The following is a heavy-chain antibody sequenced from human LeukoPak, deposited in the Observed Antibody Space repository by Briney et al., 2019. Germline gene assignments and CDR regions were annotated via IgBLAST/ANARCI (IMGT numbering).Heavy chain of an antibody. V-gene: IGHV3-23*01. J-gene: IGHJ4*02. CDR1: GFTFSSSA. CDR2: ISGSGGST. D-gene: IGHD3-3*01. CDR3: AKVPNYDFWSGYYFDY. Sequence: GGSLRLSCAASGFTFSSSAMSWVRQAPGKGLEWVSAISGSGGSTYYADSVKGRFTISRDNSKNTLYLQMNSLRAEDTAVYYCAKVPNYDFWSGYYFDYWGQGTLVTVSS.